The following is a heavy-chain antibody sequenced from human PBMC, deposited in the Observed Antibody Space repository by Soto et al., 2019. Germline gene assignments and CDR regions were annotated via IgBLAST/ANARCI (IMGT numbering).Heavy chain of an antibody. CDR1: GGTFSSYA. J-gene: IGHJ3*02. CDR3: ARGGVDTAMVDAFDI. D-gene: IGHD5-18*01. CDR2: IIPIFGTA. V-gene: IGHV1-69*13. Sequence: ASVKVSCKASGGTFSSYAISWVRQAPGQGLEWMGGIIPIFGTANYAQKFQGRVTITADESTSTAYMELSSLRSEDTAVYYCARGGVDTAMVDAFDIWGQGTMVTVSS.